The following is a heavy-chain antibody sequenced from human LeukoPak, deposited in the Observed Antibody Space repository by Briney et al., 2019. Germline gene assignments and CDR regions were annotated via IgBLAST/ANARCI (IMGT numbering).Heavy chain of an antibody. Sequence: GASVKVSCKASGYTFTSYDINWVRQAAGQGLEWMGWMNPNNSNTGFAQKFQGRVTMTRNTSISTAYMELRSLRSDDTAVYYCAGGALAGIWGQGTLVTVSS. CDR3: AGGALAGI. V-gene: IGHV1-8*01. CDR2: MNPNNSNT. D-gene: IGHD3-10*01. CDR1: GYTFTSYD. J-gene: IGHJ4*02.